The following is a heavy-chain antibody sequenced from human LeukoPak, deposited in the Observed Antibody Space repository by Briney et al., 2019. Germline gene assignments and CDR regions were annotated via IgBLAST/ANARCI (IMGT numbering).Heavy chain of an antibody. J-gene: IGHJ4*02. CDR3: ARRFDAVLLWFGESSGGFDY. CDR1: GGSFSGYY. CDR2: INHSGST. Sequence: SETLSLTCAVYGGSFSGYYWRWIRQPPGKGLEWIGEINHSGSTNYNPSLKSRVTISVDTSKNQFSLKLSSVTAADTAVYYCARRFDAVLLWFGESSGGFDYWGQGTLVTVSS. D-gene: IGHD3-10*01. V-gene: IGHV4-34*01.